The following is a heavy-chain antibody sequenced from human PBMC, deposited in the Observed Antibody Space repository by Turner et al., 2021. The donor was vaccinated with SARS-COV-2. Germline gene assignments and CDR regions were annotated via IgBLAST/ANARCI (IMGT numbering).Heavy chain of an antibody. CDR3: ARECDDSSGCAEYFQH. V-gene: IGHV3-30*04. CDR2: ISYDGRNK. J-gene: IGHJ1*01. CDR1: GLTFSSYA. D-gene: IGHD3-22*01. Sequence: QVQLVESGGGVVQPGRSLRLSCAASGLTFSSYAMHWVRQAPGKGLEWVAVISYDGRNKYYADSVKGRFTISRDNSKNTLYPQMNSLRAEDTAVYYCARECDDSSGCAEYFQHWGQGTLVTVSS.